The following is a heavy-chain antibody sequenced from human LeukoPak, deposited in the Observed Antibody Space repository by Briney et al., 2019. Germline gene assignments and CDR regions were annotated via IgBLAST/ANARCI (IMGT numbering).Heavy chain of an antibody. Sequence: ASVKVSCKASGGTFSSYAISWVRQAPGQGLEWVGRIIPILGIANYAQKFQGRVTITADKSTSTAYMELSSLRSEDTAVYYCARGSDYDSSGYYYLGYWGQGTLVTVSS. V-gene: IGHV1-69*04. J-gene: IGHJ4*02. CDR2: IIPILGIA. CDR3: ARGSDYDSSGYYYLGY. D-gene: IGHD3-22*01. CDR1: GGTFSSYA.